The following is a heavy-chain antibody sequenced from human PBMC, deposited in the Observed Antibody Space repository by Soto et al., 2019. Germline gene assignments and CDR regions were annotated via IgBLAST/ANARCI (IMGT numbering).Heavy chain of an antibody. Sequence: EVQLVESGGGLVKPGGSLRLSCAASGFTFSSYSMNWVRQAPGKGLEWVSSISSSSSYIYYADSVKGRFTISRDNAKNSLYLQMNSLRAEDTAVYYCARQDYSNPVYYYYYGMDVWGQGTTFTVSS. D-gene: IGHD4-4*01. J-gene: IGHJ6*02. CDR2: ISSSSSYI. CDR3: ARQDYSNPVYYYYYGMDV. V-gene: IGHV3-21*01. CDR1: GFTFSSYS.